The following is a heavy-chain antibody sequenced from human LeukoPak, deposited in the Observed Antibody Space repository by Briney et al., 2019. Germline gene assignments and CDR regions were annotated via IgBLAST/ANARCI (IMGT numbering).Heavy chain of an antibody. CDR2: ISSDGEGT. Sequence: GGSLRLSCEASGFPFSTYAMSWVRQAPGKGLEWGSGISSDGEGTYYADSVKGRATINRDNVVDILYLKMDSLRVEDTALYFCAKDGAQPGYYFDSWGQGVLVTVSS. CDR1: GFPFSTYA. CDR3: AKDGAQPGYYFDS. V-gene: IGHV3-23*01. D-gene: IGHD1-26*01. J-gene: IGHJ4*02.